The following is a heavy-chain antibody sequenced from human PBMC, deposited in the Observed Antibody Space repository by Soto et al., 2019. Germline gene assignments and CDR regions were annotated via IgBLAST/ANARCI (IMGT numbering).Heavy chain of an antibody. CDR2: ISSSSYI. CDR1: GFTFSSYS. Sequence: GGSLRLSCAASGFTFSSYSMNWVRQAPGKGLEWVSSISSSSYIYYADSVKGRFTISRDNAKNSLYLQMNSLRAEDTAVYYCARDGGITGYYYYYMDVWGKGTTVTVSS. CDR3: ARDGGITGYYYYYMDV. J-gene: IGHJ6*03. D-gene: IGHD3-16*01. V-gene: IGHV3-21*01.